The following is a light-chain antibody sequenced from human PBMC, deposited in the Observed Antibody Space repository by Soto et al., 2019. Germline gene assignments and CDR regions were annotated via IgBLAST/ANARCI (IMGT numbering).Light chain of an antibody. J-gene: IGKJ5*01. CDR2: GAS. Sequence: EILMTQSPATLSVSPGERVTLSCRASQSVSSYLAWYQQKPGQPPRLLIYGASTRATGIPDRFSGSGSGTDFTLTISRLEPEDFAVFYCQHYDSLPITFGQGTRLEIK. CDR1: QSVSSY. V-gene: IGKV3-15*01. CDR3: QHYDSLPIT.